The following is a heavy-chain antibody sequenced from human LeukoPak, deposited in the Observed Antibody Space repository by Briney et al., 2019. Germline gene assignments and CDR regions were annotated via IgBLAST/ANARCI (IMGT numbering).Heavy chain of an antibody. CDR2: ISSSSSYI. D-gene: IGHD2-15*01. CDR3: ARGYCSGNSCFFFDY. V-gene: IGHV3-21*01. J-gene: IGHJ4*02. Sequence: PGGSLRLSCAASGFTFSSYSMNWVRQAPGKGLEWVSSISSSSSYIYYADSVKGRFTISRDNAKNSLYLQMNSLRAEDTAVYYCARGYCSGNSCFFFDYWGQGTLVTVSS. CDR1: GFTFSSYS.